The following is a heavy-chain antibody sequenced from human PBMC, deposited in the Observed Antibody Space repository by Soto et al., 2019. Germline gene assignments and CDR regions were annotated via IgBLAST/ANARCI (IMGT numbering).Heavy chain of an antibody. CDR1: GGSISDFY. D-gene: IGHD6-6*01. J-gene: IGHJ4*02. V-gene: IGHV4-59*01. Sequence: PSETLSLTCTVSGGSISDFYWSWIRQHPGKGLEWIGYIYYSGSTNYNPSLKSRVTISVDTSKNQFSLNLSSMSPADTAVYYCARVGGLAARTFDYWGPGTLVTVSS. CDR3: ARVGGLAARTFDY. CDR2: IYYSGST.